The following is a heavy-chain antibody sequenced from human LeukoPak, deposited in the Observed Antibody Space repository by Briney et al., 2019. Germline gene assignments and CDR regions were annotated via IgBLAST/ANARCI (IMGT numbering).Heavy chain of an antibody. Sequence: SETLSLTCTVSGGSVNSGSYYWSWIRQPPGKGLEWIGYIYYSGSTNYNPSLKSRVTISVDTSKNQFSLKLSSVTAADTAVYYCARDRLGPWGQGTLVTVSS. V-gene: IGHV4-61*01. J-gene: IGHJ5*02. CDR1: GGSVNSGSYY. D-gene: IGHD3-16*01. CDR3: ARDRLGP. CDR2: IYYSGST.